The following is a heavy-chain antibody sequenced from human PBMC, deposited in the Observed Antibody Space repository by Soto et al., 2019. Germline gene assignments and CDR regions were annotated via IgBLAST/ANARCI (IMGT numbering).Heavy chain of an antibody. CDR1: GYSFTSYW. D-gene: IGHD2-2*01. J-gene: IGHJ6*02. Sequence: PGESLKISCKGSGYSFTSYWIGWVRQMPGKGLEWMGIIYPGDSDTRYSPSFQGQVTISADKSISTAYLQWSSLKASDTAMYYCARSLYCSSTSCYYYYYGMDVWGQGTTVTVSS. CDR2: IYPGDSDT. CDR3: ARSLYCSSTSCYYYYYGMDV. V-gene: IGHV5-51*01.